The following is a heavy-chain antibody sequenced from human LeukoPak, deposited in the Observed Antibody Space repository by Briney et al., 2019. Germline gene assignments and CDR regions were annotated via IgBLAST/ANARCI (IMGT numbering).Heavy chain of an antibody. V-gene: IGHV4-61*02. J-gene: IGHJ6*04. D-gene: IGHD6-6*01. CDR1: GGSISSGSYY. CDR2: IYTSGST. Sequence: PSETLSLTCTVSGGSISSGSYYWSWIRQPAGRGLEWIGRIYTSGSTNYNPSLKSRVTISVDTSKNQFSLKLSSVTAADTAVYYCARDPAHSSSSTDVWGKGTTVTVSS. CDR3: ARDPAHSSSSTDV.